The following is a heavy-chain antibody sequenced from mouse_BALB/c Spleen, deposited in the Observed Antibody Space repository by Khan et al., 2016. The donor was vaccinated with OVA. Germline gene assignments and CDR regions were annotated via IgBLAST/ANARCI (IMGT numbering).Heavy chain of an antibody. Sequence: EVQLVGSGGDLVKPGGSLKLSCVASGFTFSSYSMSWVRQTPDKRLEWVATISSGGDYTYYPDSVKGRFTISRDNAKNTLYLQMSSLKSEDTAMYYCASHLTGSFAYWGQGTLVTVSA. J-gene: IGHJ3*01. CDR3: ASHLTGSFAY. CDR1: GFTFSSYS. CDR2: ISSGGDYT. V-gene: IGHV5-6*01. D-gene: IGHD4-1*01.